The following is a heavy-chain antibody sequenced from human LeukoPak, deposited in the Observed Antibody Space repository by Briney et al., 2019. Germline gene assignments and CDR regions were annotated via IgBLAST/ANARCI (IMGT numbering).Heavy chain of an antibody. Sequence: ASVKVSCKASGYTFTGYGISWVRQAPGQGLEWMRWISAYNGNTNYAQKLQGRVTMTTDTSTSTAYMELRSLRSDDTAVYYCARAPRTVTTFYKWFEPWGQGTLVTVSS. J-gene: IGHJ5*02. CDR2: ISAYNGNT. D-gene: IGHD4-17*01. V-gene: IGHV1-18*01. CDR3: ARAPRTVTTFYKWFEP. CDR1: GYTFTGYG.